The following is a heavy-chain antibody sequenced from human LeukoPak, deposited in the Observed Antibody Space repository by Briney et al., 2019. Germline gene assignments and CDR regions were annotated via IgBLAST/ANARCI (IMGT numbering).Heavy chain of an antibody. CDR2: ISAYNGNT. CDR1: GYTFTSYG. D-gene: IGHD6-13*01. Sequence: EASVKVSCKASGYTFTSYGISWVRQAPGQGLEWMGWISAYNGNTNYAQKLQGRVTMTTDTSTSTAHMELRSLRSDDTAVYYCARVDSSSWYVAMDVWGQGTTVTVSS. V-gene: IGHV1-18*01. J-gene: IGHJ6*02. CDR3: ARVDSSSWYVAMDV.